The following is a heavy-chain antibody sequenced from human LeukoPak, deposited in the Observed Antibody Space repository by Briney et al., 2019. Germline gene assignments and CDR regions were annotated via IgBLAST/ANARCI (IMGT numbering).Heavy chain of an antibody. CDR1: GDSFSTYY. CDR2: IHTSGST. J-gene: IGHJ5*02. Sequence: SETLSLTCTVSGDSFSTYYWSWIRQPAGKGLEWIGHIHTSGSTNYNPSLKSRVTMSVDTSKNQFSLKLSSVTAADTAVYYCARVRSIEGWFDPWGQGTLVTVSS. CDR3: ARVRSIEGWFDP. V-gene: IGHV4-4*07.